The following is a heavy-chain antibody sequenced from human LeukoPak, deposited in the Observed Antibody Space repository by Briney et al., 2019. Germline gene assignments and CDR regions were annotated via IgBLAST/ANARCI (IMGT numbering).Heavy chain of an antibody. V-gene: IGHV5-51*01. Sequence: GESLKISCKGSGYSFTSYWIGWVRQMPGKGLEWMGIIYPGDSDTRYSPSFQGQVTISADKSISTACLQWSSLKASDTAMYYCARSEGLYGDYAGYWGQGTLVTVSS. D-gene: IGHD4-17*01. CDR3: ARSEGLYGDYAGY. CDR2: IYPGDSDT. J-gene: IGHJ4*02. CDR1: GYSFTSYW.